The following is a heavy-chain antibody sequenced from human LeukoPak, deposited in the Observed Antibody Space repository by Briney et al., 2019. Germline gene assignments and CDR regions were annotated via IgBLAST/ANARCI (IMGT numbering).Heavy chain of an antibody. CDR2: ISGYNANT. V-gene: IGHV1-18*01. J-gene: IGHJ3*02. D-gene: IGHD6-19*01. Sequence: ASVKVSCKASGYTFTNYGISWVRQAPGQGLEWMGWISGYNANTNYVQKFQGRVTMTTDTSTHTAYMELRSLRSDDTAVYYCARFGLGKHIEVAGIPFDIWGQGIMVTVSS. CDR1: GYTFTNYG. CDR3: ARFGLGKHIEVAGIPFDI.